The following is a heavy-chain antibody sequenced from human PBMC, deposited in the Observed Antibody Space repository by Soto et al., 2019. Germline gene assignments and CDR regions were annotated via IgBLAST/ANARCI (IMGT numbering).Heavy chain of an antibody. CDR3: AKDGGGGFIAGIDY. CDR1: GFTFSTYA. J-gene: IGHJ4*02. D-gene: IGHD3-16*01. Sequence: EVQLLESGGGLVQPGGSLRLSCAASGFTFSTYAMSWVRQAPGKGLEWVSAIRGSGDTTYYADSVKGRFTISRDNSKNTLYLLMNSLRAEDTAIFYCAKDGGGGFIAGIDYWGQGTLVTVSS. CDR2: IRGSGDTT. V-gene: IGHV3-23*01.